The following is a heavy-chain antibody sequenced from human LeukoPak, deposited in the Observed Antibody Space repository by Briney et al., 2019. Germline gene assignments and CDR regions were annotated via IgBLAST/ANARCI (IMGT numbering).Heavy chain of an antibody. Sequence: GGSLRLSCAASGFTFSSYWMSWVRQAPGKGLEWVAKIKHDGSEKYYVDSVKGRSTISRDNAKNSLYLQMNSLRAEDTAVYYCASRVNAHFDYWGQGTLVTVSS. CDR3: ASRVNAHFDY. V-gene: IGHV3-7*01. CDR2: IKHDGSEK. CDR1: GFTFSSYW. D-gene: IGHD4-23*01. J-gene: IGHJ4*02.